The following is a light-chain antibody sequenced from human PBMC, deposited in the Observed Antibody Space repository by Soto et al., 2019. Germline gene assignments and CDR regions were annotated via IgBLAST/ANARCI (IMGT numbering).Light chain of an antibody. CDR2: GAS. Sequence: EIVMTQSPATLSVSPGERATLSCRASQSVSSNLAWYQQKPGQAPRLLIYGASIRATGIPARFSGSGSGTEFTLTISSLQSEDFAVYYCLQRSNWPQTFGRGTKVDIK. V-gene: IGKV3-15*01. CDR3: LQRSNWPQT. J-gene: IGKJ1*01. CDR1: QSVSSN.